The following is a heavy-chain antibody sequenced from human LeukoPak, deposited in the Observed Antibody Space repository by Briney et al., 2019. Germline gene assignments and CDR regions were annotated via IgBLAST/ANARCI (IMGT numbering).Heavy chain of an antibody. CDR3: ARASSSGYRGADY. V-gene: IGHV3-7*01. D-gene: IGHD3-22*01. CDR2: IKQDGSEK. J-gene: IGHJ4*02. Sequence: GGSLRLSCAVSGFTFSSYWMSWVRQGPGKGLEWVANIKQDGSEKYYVDSVKGRFTISRDNAKNSLYLQMTSLRAEDTAVYYCARASSSGYRGADYWGQGTLVTVSS. CDR1: GFTFSSYW.